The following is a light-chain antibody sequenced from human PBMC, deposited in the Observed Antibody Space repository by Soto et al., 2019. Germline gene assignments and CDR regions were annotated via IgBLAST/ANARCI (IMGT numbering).Light chain of an antibody. V-gene: IGKV3-20*01. CDR2: GAS. CDR1: QSVSSSY. J-gene: IGKJ2*01. Sequence: EIVLTQSPGTLSLSPGERATLSCRASQSVSSSYLAWYQQKPGQAPRLLIYGASSRATGIPDRVSGSESGTDFTRTIGRLEPEDFAVYYCQQGSTFGQGTKLEIK. CDR3: QQGST.